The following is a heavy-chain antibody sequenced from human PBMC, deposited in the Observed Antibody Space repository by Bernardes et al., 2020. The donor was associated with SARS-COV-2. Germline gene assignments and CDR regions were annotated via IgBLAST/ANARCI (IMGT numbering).Heavy chain of an antibody. CDR3: ARGAVAGTVWYFDL. Sequence: SETLSLTCAVYGGSFSGYYWSWIRQPPGKGLEWIGEINHTGSTNYNPSLRSRVTISVDTSKNQFSLKLSSVTAADTAVYYCARGAVAGTVWYFDLWGRGTLVTVSS. J-gene: IGHJ2*01. CDR2: INHTGST. D-gene: IGHD6-19*01. CDR1: GGSFSGYY. V-gene: IGHV4-34*01.